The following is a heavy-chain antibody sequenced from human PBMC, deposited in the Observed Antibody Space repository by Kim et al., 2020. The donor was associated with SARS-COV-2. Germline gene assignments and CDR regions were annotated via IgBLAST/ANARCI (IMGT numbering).Heavy chain of an antibody. J-gene: IGHJ4*02. D-gene: IGHD6-19*01. CDR2: IRGETYGGTT. V-gene: IGHV3-49*03. CDR3: TRGSGSGWYPLLDY. Sequence: GGSLRLSCTASGFTFGDYGMSWFRQAPGKGLEWLGFIRGETYGGTTEYAASVKGRFTISRDDSRSISYLQMNSLKTEDTAVYYCTRGSGSGWYPLLDYWGQGTLVTVSS. CDR1: GFTFGDYG.